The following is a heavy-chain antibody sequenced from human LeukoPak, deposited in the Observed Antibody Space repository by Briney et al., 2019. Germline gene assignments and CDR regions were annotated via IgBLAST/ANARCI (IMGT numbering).Heavy chain of an antibody. J-gene: IGHJ4*02. CDR2: ISGYNGNT. Sequence: ASVKVSFKASVGTFISCAISCGRQAPGQGLEWMGWISGYNGNTNYAQKLQGRVTMTTDTSTGTAYMELRSLRSDDTAVYFCARGKIAAGQYYFDYWGQGTLVTVSS. V-gene: IGHV1-18*01. CDR3: ARGKIAAGQYYFDY. D-gene: IGHD6-6*01. CDR1: VGTFISCA.